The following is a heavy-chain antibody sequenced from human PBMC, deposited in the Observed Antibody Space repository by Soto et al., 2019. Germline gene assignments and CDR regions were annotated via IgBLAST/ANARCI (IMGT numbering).Heavy chain of an antibody. CDR1: GYSFASYW. V-gene: IGHV5-10-1*01. Sequence: GESLKISCKGSGYSFASYWISWVRQMPGKGLEWMGRIDPSDSYTNYSPSFQGHVTISADKSISTAYLQWSSLKASDTAMYYCARRPYYYDSSGYYSGAFAIWGQGTMVTVSS. CDR2: IDPSDSYT. J-gene: IGHJ3*02. D-gene: IGHD3-22*01. CDR3: ARRPYYYDSSGYYSGAFAI.